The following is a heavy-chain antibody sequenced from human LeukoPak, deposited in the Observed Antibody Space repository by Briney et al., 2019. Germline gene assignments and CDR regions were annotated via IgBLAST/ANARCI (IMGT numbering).Heavy chain of an antibody. CDR2: IIPIFGTA. CDR1: GGTFSSYA. V-gene: IGHV1-69*06. J-gene: IGHJ6*03. D-gene: IGHD3-9*01. CDR3: ARVGGILTGYRYYYCMDV. Sequence: SVKVSCKASGGTFSSYAISWVRQAPGQGLEWMGGIIPIFGTANYAQKFQGRVTITADKSTSTAYMGLSSLRSEDTAVYYCARVGGILTGYRYYYCMDVWGKGTTVTISS.